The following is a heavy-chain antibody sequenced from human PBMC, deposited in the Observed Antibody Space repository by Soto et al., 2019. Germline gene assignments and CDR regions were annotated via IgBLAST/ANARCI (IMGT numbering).Heavy chain of an antibody. V-gene: IGHV3-48*01. CDR3: ARAGAPYFDY. D-gene: IGHD3-10*01. Sequence: GGSLRLSCAASGFTFSSYSMNWVRQAPGKGLEWVSYISSSSTIYYADSVKGRFTISRDNAKNSLYLQMNSLRAEDTAVYYCARAGAPYFDYWGQGTLVTVSS. CDR2: ISSSSTI. CDR1: GFTFSSYS. J-gene: IGHJ4*02.